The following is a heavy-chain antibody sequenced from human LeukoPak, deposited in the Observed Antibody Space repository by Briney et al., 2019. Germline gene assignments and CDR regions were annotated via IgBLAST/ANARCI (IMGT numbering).Heavy chain of an antibody. D-gene: IGHD6-13*01. V-gene: IGHV1-2*02. CDR3: ARRWVAAAAICFDY. Sequence: GASVKVSCKASGYTFTDYYMHWVRQAPGQGLEWMGWINPNSGDTNYAQKFQGRVTMTRDTSISTAYMELSRLRSDDTAVYYCARRWVAAAAICFDYWGQGTLVTVSS. CDR1: GYTFTDYY. CDR2: INPNSGDT. J-gene: IGHJ4*02.